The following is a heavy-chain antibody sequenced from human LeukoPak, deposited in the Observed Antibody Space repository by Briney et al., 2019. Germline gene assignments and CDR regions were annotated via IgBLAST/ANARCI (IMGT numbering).Heavy chain of an antibody. Sequence: GASVKVSCKTSVYTFSSYGINWVRQAPGQGLEWMGWISGYNGNTHYTQKIQGRVTMTTDTSTSTAYMELRSLRSDDTAVYFCARYAVSHTTSWHYYSDYWGQGTLVTVSS. CDR1: VYTFSSYG. CDR2: ISGYNGNT. CDR3: ARYAVSHTTSWHYYSDY. D-gene: IGHD6-13*01. J-gene: IGHJ4*02. V-gene: IGHV1-18*01.